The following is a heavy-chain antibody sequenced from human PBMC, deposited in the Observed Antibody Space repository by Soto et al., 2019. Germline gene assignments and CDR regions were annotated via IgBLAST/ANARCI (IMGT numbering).Heavy chain of an antibody. CDR1: GYTLTNYG. Sequence: QAQLVQSGAEVKKSGASVRVSCKASGYTLTNYGVTWVRQAPGQGLEWLGRVTPYKADTNSAQNLQGRVTVATATSTNTAYLELRSLRSHATAVYFCATDGLTTSGNLYAFDIWGQGAMVTVSA. CDR3: ATDGLTTSGNLYAFDI. D-gene: IGHD5-12*01. V-gene: IGHV1-18*04. CDR2: VTPYKADT. J-gene: IGHJ3*02.